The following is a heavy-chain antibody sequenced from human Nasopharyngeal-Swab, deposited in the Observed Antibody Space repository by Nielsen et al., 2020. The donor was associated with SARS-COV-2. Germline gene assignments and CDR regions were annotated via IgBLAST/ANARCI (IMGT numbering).Heavy chain of an antibody. Sequence: SVKVSCKASGGTFTSEAISWIRQAPGQGLEWMGGIIPILGMANYAEKFQDRVTITADKFATTAYMELGSLKSEDTAVYYCAREAYCSGTSCEGRWFDPWGQGTLVTVSS. V-gene: IGHV1-69*10. CDR1: GGTFTSEA. CDR2: IIPILGMA. CDR3: AREAYCSGTSCEGRWFDP. J-gene: IGHJ5*02. D-gene: IGHD2-2*01.